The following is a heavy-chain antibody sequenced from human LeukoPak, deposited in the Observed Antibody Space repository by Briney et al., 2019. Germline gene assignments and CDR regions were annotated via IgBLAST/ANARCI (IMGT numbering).Heavy chain of an antibody. D-gene: IGHD3-22*01. Sequence: SVKVSCKASGYTFTSYAISWVRQAPGQGLEWMGGIIPIFGTANYAQKFQGRVTITADESTSTAYMELSSLRSEDTAVYYCASPDYYDSSGYYPPYWFDYWGQGTLVTVSS. CDR2: IIPIFGTA. V-gene: IGHV1-69*13. J-gene: IGHJ4*02. CDR3: ASPDYYDSSGYYPPYWFDY. CDR1: GYTFTSYA.